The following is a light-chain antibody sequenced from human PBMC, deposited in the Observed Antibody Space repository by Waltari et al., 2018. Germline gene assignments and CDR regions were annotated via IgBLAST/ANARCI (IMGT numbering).Light chain of an antibody. V-gene: IGLV2-14*03. CDR2: DVN. J-gene: IGLJ2*01. CDR3: SSYTTTSTLLVV. CDR1: SSDIGRYNY. Sequence: QSALTQPASVSGSPGQSITISCTGTSSDIGRYNYVSWYQHHPDKAPKLMIFDVNNRPSGVADGFSGSKSGNTASLTISGLQAEDEADYYCSSYTTTSTLLVVFGGGTKLTVL.